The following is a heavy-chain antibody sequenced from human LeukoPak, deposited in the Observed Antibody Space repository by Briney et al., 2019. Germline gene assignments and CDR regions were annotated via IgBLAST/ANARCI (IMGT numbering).Heavy chain of an antibody. CDR2: MNPNSGNT. J-gene: IGHJ6*03. V-gene: IGHV1-8*01. CDR3: ARGPPYYYYMDV. Sequence: ASVKVSCKASVYTFTSYDTNWVRQATGQGLEWMGWMNPNSGNTGYAQKFQGRVTMTRNTSISTAYMEPSSLRSEDTAVYYCARGPPYYYYMDVWGKGTTVTVSS. CDR1: VYTFTSYD.